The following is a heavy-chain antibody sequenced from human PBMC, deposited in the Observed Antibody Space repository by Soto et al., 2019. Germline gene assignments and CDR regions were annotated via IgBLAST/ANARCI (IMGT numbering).Heavy chain of an antibody. J-gene: IGHJ6*02. Sequence: QVQLVQAGAEVKKPGASVRVSCKASGYKFTNHGISWVRQAPGQGLDWMGWISAYDGNTNYAQQLQGRVTMTTDTSTSTASMEVSSMRSDNTAVYYSARDESSCYYAHYFYGMDVWGQGTTVTVSS. CDR2: ISAYDGNT. V-gene: IGHV1-18*01. D-gene: IGHD3-22*01. CDR1: GYKFTNHG. CDR3: ARDESSCYYAHYFYGMDV.